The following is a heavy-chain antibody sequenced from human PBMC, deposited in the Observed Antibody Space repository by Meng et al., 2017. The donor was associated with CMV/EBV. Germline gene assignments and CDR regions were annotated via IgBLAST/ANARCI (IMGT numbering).Heavy chain of an antibody. CDR1: GGSISSSSYY. D-gene: IGHD6-13*01. CDR3: LSLELKSIAAAGGGWFDP. J-gene: IGHJ5*02. CDR2: IYYSGST. V-gene: IGHV3-66*01. Sequence: GGSLRLSCTVSGGSISSSSYYWGWIRQPPGKGLEWIGSIYYSGSTYYADSRKGRFTISRDNSKNTLHLQMNSLRAEDTAVYCILSLELKSIAAAGGGWFDPWGQGTLVTVSS.